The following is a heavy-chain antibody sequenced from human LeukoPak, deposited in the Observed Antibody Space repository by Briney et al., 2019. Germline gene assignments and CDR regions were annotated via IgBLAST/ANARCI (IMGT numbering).Heavy chain of an antibody. CDR3: ATDYCSSTSCYTGDY. CDR1: GFTFSSYA. Sequence: GGSLRLSCAASGFTFSSYAMHWVRQAPGKGLEWVAVISYDGSNKYYADSVKGRFTISRDNSKNTLYLQMNSLRAEDTAVYYCATDYCSSTSCYTGDYWGQGTLVTVSS. V-gene: IGHV3-30*14. CDR2: ISYDGSNK. D-gene: IGHD2-2*02. J-gene: IGHJ4*02.